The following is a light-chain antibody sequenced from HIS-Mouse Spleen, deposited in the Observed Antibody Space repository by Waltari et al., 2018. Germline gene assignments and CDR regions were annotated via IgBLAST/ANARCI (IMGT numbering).Light chain of an antibody. V-gene: IGLV3-27*01. CDR2: KDS. CDR1: VLAKKY. J-gene: IGLJ3*02. Sequence: SYELTQPSSVSVSPGQTARITCSGDVLAKKYARWFQQKPGQAPVRVIYKDSERPSGIPERFSGASSGTTGTLTISGAQVEDEADYYCYSAADNKLGVFGGGTKLTVL. CDR3: YSAADNKLGV.